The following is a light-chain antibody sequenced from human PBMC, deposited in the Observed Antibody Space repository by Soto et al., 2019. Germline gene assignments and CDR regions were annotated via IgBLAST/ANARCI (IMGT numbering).Light chain of an antibody. CDR3: QSYDSSLRGFGV. J-gene: IGLJ3*02. Sequence: QSVLTQPPSVSGAPGQRVTISCTGSSSNIGAGYDVHWYQQLPGTAPKLLFSGNSDRPSGVPDRFSGSKSGTSASLAITGLQAEDEADYYCQSYDSSLRGFGVFGGGTKVTVL. CDR2: GNS. CDR1: SSNIGAGYD. V-gene: IGLV1-40*01.